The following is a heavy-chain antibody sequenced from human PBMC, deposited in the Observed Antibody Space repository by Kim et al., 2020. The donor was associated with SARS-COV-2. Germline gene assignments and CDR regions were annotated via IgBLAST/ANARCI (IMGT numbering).Heavy chain of an antibody. J-gene: IGHJ6*02. Sequence: GGSLRLSCAASGFTFSSYSMNWVRQAPGKGLEWVSSISSSSSYIYYADSVKGRFTISRDNAKNSLYLQMNSLRAEDTAVYYCARGEEEWSEYEYYYGMDVWGQGTTVTVSS. V-gene: IGHV3-21*01. CDR2: ISSSSSYI. CDR1: GFTFSSYS. D-gene: IGHD3-3*01. CDR3: ARGEEEWSEYEYYYGMDV.